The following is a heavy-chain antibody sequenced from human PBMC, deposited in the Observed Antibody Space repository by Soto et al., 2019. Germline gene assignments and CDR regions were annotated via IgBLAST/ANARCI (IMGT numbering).Heavy chain of an antibody. CDR3: AREGIPTAAASRYLDY. D-gene: IGHD2-21*01. CDR1: GFTFSSYA. J-gene: IGHJ4*02. Sequence: GGSLRLSCAASGFTFSSYAMHWVRQAPGKGLEWVAFMSYDGSHIYYADSEKGRFTISRDNSKNALYLQMNSLRPEDTPVYYCAREGIPTAAASRYLDYWGQGTLVTVSS. CDR2: MSYDGSHI. V-gene: IGHV3-30*04.